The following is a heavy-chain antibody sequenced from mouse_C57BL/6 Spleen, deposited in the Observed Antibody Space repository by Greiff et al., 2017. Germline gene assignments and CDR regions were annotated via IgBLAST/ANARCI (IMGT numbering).Heavy chain of an antibody. Sequence: VQLQQSGAELVKPGASVKLSCTASGFNIQDYYMHWVKQRTEQSLEWIGRIDPKDGETKYAPKFQVKATLTADTPSNTAYLELSSLTSEDTAVDYCARAQTYVDYWGQGTTLTVSS. D-gene: IGHD3-2*02. V-gene: IGHV14-2*01. J-gene: IGHJ2*01. CDR2: IDPKDGET. CDR3: ARAQTYVDY. CDR1: GFNIQDYY.